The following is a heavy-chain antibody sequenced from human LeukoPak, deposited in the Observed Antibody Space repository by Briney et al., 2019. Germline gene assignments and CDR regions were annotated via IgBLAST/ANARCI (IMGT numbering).Heavy chain of an antibody. Sequence: SETLSLTCTVSGGFIGSFYWNWIRQPPGKGLEWIGYIYYSGSTNYNPSLKSRVTISVDTSKNQFSLKLTSVTAADTAVYYCARDIRGYNAFWGQGTLVTVSS. CDR1: GGFIGSFY. V-gene: IGHV4-59*12. CDR2: IYYSGST. J-gene: IGHJ4*02. D-gene: IGHD5-12*01. CDR3: ARDIRGYNAF.